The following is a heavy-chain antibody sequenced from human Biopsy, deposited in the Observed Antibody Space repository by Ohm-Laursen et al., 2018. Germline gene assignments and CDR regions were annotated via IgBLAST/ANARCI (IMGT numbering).Heavy chain of an antibody. Sequence: SLRLSCSASGFTFNIYGMHWVRQAPGKGLEWVAAIWYDGSNKNYADSVKGRFTISRDNSKNTLYLQMNSLRGEDTAVYYCAKCMTGGSNYYFHHCGQGTLVTVSS. V-gene: IGHV3-33*06. D-gene: IGHD2-8*01. CDR2: IWYDGSNK. J-gene: IGHJ4*02. CDR1: GFTFNIYG. CDR3: AKCMTGGSNYYFHH.